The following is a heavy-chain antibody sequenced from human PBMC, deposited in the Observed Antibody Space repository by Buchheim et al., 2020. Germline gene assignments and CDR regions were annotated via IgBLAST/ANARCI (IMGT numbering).Heavy chain of an antibody. CDR2: INSDGSST. V-gene: IGHV3-74*01. CDR3: ARVKRYYDYVWGSYRPMNYFDY. D-gene: IGHD3-16*02. Sequence: EVQLVESGGGLVQPGGSLRLSCAASGFTFSSYWMHWVRQAPGKGLVWVSRINSDGSSTSYADSVKGRFTISRDNAKNTLYLQMNSLRAEDTAVYYCARVKRYYDYVWGSYRPMNYFDYWGQGTL. J-gene: IGHJ4*02. CDR1: GFTFSSYW.